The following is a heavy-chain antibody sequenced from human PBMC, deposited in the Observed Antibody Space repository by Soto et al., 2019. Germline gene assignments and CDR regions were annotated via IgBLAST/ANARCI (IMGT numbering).Heavy chain of an antibody. V-gene: IGHV4-61*08. Sequence: SETLSLTCTVSGGSVSSADYYWGWIRQPPGKGLEWIGSIYYSGNTNYNPSLNSRVTISVDTSKNQFSLRLSSVTAADTAVYYCARVSGSYYHVYYFDYWGQGTLVTVSS. CDR2: IYYSGNT. CDR3: ARVSGSYYHVYYFDY. J-gene: IGHJ4*02. D-gene: IGHD1-26*01. CDR1: GGSVSSADYY.